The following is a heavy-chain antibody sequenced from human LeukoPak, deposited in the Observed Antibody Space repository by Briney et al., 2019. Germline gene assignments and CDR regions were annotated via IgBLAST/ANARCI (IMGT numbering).Heavy chain of an antibody. J-gene: IGHJ4*02. D-gene: IGHD3-22*01. CDR2: INHSGST. CDR1: GGSFSGYY. CDR3: ARRPRYYYDSSGYYPY. Sequence: KTSETLSLTCAVYGGSFSGYYWSWIRQPPGKGLEWIGEINHSGSTNYNPSLKSRVTISVDTSKNQFSLKLSSVTAADTAVYYCARRPRYYYDSSGYYPYWGQGTLVTVSS. V-gene: IGHV4-34*01.